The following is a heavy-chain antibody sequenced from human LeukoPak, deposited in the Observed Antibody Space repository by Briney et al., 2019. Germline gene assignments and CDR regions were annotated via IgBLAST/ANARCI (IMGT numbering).Heavy chain of an antibody. J-gene: IGHJ4*02. CDR3: ARSWIPVIGSRLACDQ. CDR1: RHTLPSAV. V-gene: IGHV3-64*01. Sequence: GSLLQSCSTHRHTLPSAVMPTVPQTTAKGHEIVQPYNANGGTTYYANSVKDRFTISRDNSKNTLYLQMGSLRADDMAVYYCARSWIPVIGSRLACDQWGQGILVTVAS. CDR2: YNANGGTT. D-gene: IGHD2-21*01.